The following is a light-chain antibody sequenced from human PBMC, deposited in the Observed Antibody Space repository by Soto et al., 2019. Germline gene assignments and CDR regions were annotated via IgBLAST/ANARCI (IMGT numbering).Light chain of an antibody. CDR3: QSYDSSLSGYV. CDR1: SSNIGSNT. CDR2: SDN. J-gene: IGLJ1*01. Sequence: QSVLTQPPSASGTPGQRVTISCSGSSSNIGSNTVSWYHQLPGTAPKLLIYSDNQRPSGVPDRFSGSKSGTSASLAITGLQAEDEADYYCQSYDSSLSGYVFGTGTKLTVL. V-gene: IGLV1-44*01.